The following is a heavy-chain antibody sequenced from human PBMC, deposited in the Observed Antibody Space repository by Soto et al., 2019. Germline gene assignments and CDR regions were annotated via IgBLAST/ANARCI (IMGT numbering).Heavy chain of an antibody. CDR3: AKDFYGDYAYFQH. J-gene: IGHJ1*01. CDR1: GFTFDDYA. D-gene: IGHD4-17*01. CDR2: ISWNSGSI. V-gene: IGHV3-9*01. Sequence: EVQLVESGGGLVQPGRSLRLSCAASGFTFDDYAMHWVRPAPGKGLEWVSGISWNSGSIGYADSVKGRFTISRDNAKNSLYLQMNSLRAEDTALYYCAKDFYGDYAYFQHWGQGTLVTVSS.